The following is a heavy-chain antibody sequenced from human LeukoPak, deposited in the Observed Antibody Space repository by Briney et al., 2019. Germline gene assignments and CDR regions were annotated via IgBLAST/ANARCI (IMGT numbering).Heavy chain of an antibody. CDR1: GGSISSYY. CDR2: IYSSGST. D-gene: IGHD6-13*01. CDR3: ARGYISSWAYIDY. V-gene: IGHV4-59*01. Sequence: SETLSLTCTVSGGSISSYYWSWIRQPPGKGLEWIGYIYSSGSTNYNPSLKSRVTISIDTSKNQFSLKVSSVTAADTSVYYCARGYISSWAYIDYCGQGTLVTVSS. J-gene: IGHJ4*02.